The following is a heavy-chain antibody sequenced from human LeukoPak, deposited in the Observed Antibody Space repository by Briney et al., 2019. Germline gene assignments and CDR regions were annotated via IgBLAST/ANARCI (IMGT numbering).Heavy chain of an antibody. J-gene: IGHJ5*02. CDR2: IEQNGSEK. CDR3: ASHSYGYNH. CDR1: RIIITSYW. D-gene: IGHD3-16*01. Sequence: GGSLRLSCAASRIIITSYWMSWVSQTPGKWLEWVDNIEQNGSEKNHVGSVKARVTIFRDNARNSLYLQMNSLRAEDTAVYYGASHSYGYNHWGQGTLVIVSS. V-gene: IGHV3-7*01.